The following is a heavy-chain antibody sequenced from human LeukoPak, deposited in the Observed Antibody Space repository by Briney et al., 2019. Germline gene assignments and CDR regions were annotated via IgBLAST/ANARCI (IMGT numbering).Heavy chain of an antibody. J-gene: IGHJ6*03. CDR2: ISAYNSNT. CDR3: ASGPNWKLNYMDV. CDR1: GYTFTKYG. D-gene: IGHD1-20*01. Sequence: ASVTVSFKGSGYTFTKYGINWVRQAPGQGLEGMGWISAYNSNTHYAQKLQGRVTMTRDTSTSTVYMELSSLRSEDTAVYYCASGPNWKLNYMDVWGKGTTVTISS. V-gene: IGHV1-18*01.